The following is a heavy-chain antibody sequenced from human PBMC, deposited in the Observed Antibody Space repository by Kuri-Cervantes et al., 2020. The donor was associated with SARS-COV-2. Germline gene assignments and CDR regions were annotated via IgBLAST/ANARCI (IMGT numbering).Heavy chain of an antibody. CDR1: GFTSSSYA. CDR3: TTDRGLLGTSYYYYYYMDV. Sequence: GGSLRLSCAASGFTSSSYAMSWVRQAPGKGLEWVSAISGSGGSTYYADSVKGRFTISRDNSKNTLYLQMNSLKTEDTAVYYCTTDRGLLGTSYYYYYYMDVWGKGTTVTVSS. V-gene: IGHV3-23*01. J-gene: IGHJ6*03. CDR2: ISGSGGST. D-gene: IGHD1-1*01.